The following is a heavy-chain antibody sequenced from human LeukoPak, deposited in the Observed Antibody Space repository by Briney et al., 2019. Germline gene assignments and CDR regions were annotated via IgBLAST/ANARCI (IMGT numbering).Heavy chain of an antibody. V-gene: IGHV1-8*01. D-gene: IGHD2-8*01. CDR1: GYTFTSYD. Sequence: GASVKVSCKASGYTFTSYDINWVRQATGQGLEWMGWMNPNSGNTGYAQKFQGRVTMTRNTSISKAYMELSSLRSEDTAVYYCARGRDYCTNGVCYMYFDYWGQGTLVTVSS. J-gene: IGHJ4*02. CDR2: MNPNSGNT. CDR3: ARGRDYCTNGVCYMYFDY.